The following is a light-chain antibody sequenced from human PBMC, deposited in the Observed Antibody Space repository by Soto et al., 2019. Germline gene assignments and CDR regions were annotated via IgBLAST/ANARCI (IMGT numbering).Light chain of an antibody. Sequence: EIVMTQSPATLSVSPGERVTLSCRASQSVSSNLAWYQHKAGQAPRLLIYGASTRATGIPARFSGSGSGTDFTLTISSLEPDDFAVYYCQQRADWPITFGQGTRLEIK. V-gene: IGKV3D-15*01. CDR3: QQRADWPIT. CDR1: QSVSSN. J-gene: IGKJ5*01. CDR2: GAS.